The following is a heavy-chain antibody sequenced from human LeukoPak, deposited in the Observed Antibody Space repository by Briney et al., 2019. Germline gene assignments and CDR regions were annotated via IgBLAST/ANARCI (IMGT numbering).Heavy chain of an antibody. D-gene: IGHD6-13*01. CDR3: ARDSRHLSSTRGGLKESRGAFFDY. V-gene: IGHV3-21*04. J-gene: IGHJ4*02. CDR2: ISSRSTYI. Sequence: GGSLRLSCAASGFTFSSYNMNWVRQAPGKGLEWVSFISSRSTYIYYADSVKGRFAVSRDNAKNSLYLQMNSLRAEDTALYYCARDSRHLSSTRGGLKESRGAFFDYWGQGTLVTVSS. CDR1: GFTFSSYN.